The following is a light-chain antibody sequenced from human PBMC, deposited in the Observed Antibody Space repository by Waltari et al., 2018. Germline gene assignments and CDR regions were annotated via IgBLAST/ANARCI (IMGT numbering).Light chain of an antibody. Sequence: DIHMTQAPPSLSASVGDRVTLTCRASHSTGDKLNWYQQKPGKAPGVLISAASNLQSGVPSRFGGSGSGTDFTLTINNLQPDDVATYYCQNTNSYPYTFGPGTRVEIK. V-gene: IGKV1-39*01. CDR2: AAS. CDR3: QNTNSYPYT. CDR1: HSTGDK. J-gene: IGKJ2*01.